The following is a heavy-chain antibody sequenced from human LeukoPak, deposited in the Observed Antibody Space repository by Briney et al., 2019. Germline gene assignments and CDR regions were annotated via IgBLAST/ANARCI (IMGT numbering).Heavy chain of an antibody. CDR1: GGSISSYY. V-gene: IGHV4-59*01. CDR2: IYYSGST. J-gene: IGHJ4*02. CDR3: ARDKLGILDY. D-gene: IGHD7-27*01. Sequence: SETLSLTCTVSGGSISSYYWSWIRQPPGKGLEWIGYIYYSGSTNYNPSLKSRVTISVDTSKNQFSLKLSSVAAADTAVYYCARDKLGILDYWGQGTLVTVSS.